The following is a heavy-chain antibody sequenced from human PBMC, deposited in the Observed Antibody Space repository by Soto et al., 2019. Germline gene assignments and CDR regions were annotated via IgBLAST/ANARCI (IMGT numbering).Heavy chain of an antibody. CDR1: GFTFSSYD. J-gene: IGHJ4*02. V-gene: IGHV3-13*01. D-gene: IGHD3-10*01. CDR2: IAAAGDT. Sequence: GGSLRLSCAASGFTFSSYDMHWVRQVTGKGLEWVSAIAAAGDTYYPDSVKGRFTISRENAKNSLYLQMNSLRAGDTAVYYCARDSGSMGAPDYWGQGTLVTVSS. CDR3: ARDSGSMGAPDY.